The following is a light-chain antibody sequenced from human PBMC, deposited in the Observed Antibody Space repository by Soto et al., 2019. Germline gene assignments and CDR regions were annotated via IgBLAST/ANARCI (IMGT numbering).Light chain of an antibody. Sequence: QLVLTQSPSASASLGASVKLTCTLSSGHSNYAIAWHQQQSEKGPRYLMKLNSDGSHSKGDGIPDRFSGSSSGAERYLTSPSLQSEAEADYYCQTWGSGIVVFGGGTKVTVL. CDR1: SGHSNYA. CDR3: QTWGSGIVV. J-gene: IGLJ2*01. CDR2: LNSDGSH. V-gene: IGLV4-69*01.